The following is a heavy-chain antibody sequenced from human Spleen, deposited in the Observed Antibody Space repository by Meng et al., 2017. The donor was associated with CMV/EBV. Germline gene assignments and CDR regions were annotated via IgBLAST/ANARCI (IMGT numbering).Heavy chain of an antibody. V-gene: IGHV1-18*01. CDR1: GYTFTTYG. J-gene: IGHJ5*02. D-gene: IGHD6-6*01. Sequence: KASGYTFTTYGFNWVRQAPGQGLEWMGWISAYNGDTEYAQKFQGRVTMTTDTSTSTAYMELRSLRSNDTAVYYCARGSRAAQGWFDPWGQGTLVTVSS. CDR2: ISAYNGDT. CDR3: ARGSRAAQGWFDP.